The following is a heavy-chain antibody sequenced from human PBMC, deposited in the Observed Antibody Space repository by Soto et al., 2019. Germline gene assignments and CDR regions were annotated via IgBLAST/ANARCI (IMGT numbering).Heavy chain of an antibody. CDR3: ARGNHRWLQLWYFDL. J-gene: IGHJ2*01. Sequence: QVQLVQSGAEVKKPGSSVKVSCKASGGTFSNYPISWVRQAPGQGLEWMGGIIPIFGTVNYAQKFQGRVTITEDESTSPAYMELSSLRSEDTAVYYCARGNHRWLQLWYFDLWGRGTLVTVSA. D-gene: IGHD5-12*01. CDR2: IIPIFGTV. V-gene: IGHV1-69*12. CDR1: GGTFSNYP.